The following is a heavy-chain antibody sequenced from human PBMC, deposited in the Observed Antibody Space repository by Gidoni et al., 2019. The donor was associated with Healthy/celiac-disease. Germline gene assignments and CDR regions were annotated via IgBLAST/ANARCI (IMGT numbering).Heavy chain of an antibody. CDR3: AKDQGYYDSSVCFQH. J-gene: IGHJ1*01. D-gene: IGHD3-22*01. Sequence: QVQLVESGGGVVQPGRSLRLSCASSGFTFSSYAMHWVRQAPGKGLEWVAVISYDGSNKYYADSVKGRFTISRDNSKNTLYLQMNSLRAEDTAVYYCAKDQGYYDSSVCFQHWGQGTLVTVSS. V-gene: IGHV3-30*04. CDR1: GFTFSSYA. CDR2: ISYDGSNK.